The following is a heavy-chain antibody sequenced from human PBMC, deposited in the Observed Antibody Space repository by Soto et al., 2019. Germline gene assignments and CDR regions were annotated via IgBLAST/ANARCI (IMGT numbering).Heavy chain of an antibody. V-gene: IGHV3-48*02. CDR2: ISSRSSTI. CDR1: GFTFSSYS. Sequence: GGSLRLSCAASGFTFSSYSMNWVRQAPGKGLKWVKYISSRSSTIYYADSVKGQFTISRDNAKNSLYLQMNSLRDEDTAVYYCARDGEGPYDILTGYYNVDYYYGMDVWGQGTTVTVSS. J-gene: IGHJ6*02. D-gene: IGHD3-9*01. CDR3: ARDGEGPYDILTGYYNVDYYYGMDV.